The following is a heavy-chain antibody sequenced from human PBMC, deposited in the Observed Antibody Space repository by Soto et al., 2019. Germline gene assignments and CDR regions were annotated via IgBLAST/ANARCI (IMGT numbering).Heavy chain of an antibody. CDR3: ARGRYYDFWSGYYSPYYYYGMDV. V-gene: IGHV1-8*01. Sequence: GASVKVSCKASGYTFTSYDINWVRQATGQGLEWMGWMNPNSGNTGYAQKFQGRVTMTRNTSISTAYMELSSLRSEDTAVYYCARGRYYDFWSGYYSPYYYYGMDVWGQGTTVTVS. D-gene: IGHD3-3*01. J-gene: IGHJ6*02. CDR2: MNPNSGNT. CDR1: GYTFTSYD.